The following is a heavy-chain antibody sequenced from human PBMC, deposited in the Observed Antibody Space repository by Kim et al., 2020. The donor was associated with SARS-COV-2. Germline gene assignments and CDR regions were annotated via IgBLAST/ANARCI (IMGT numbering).Heavy chain of an antibody. D-gene: IGHD3-9*01. CDR2: ISAYNGNT. V-gene: IGHV1-18*01. Sequence: ASVKVSCKASGYTFTSYGISWVRQAPGQGLEWMGWISAYNGNTNYAQKLQGRVTMTTDTSTSTAYMELRSLRSDDTAVYYCARDDYDILTGYWLYGMDVWGQGTTVTVSS. J-gene: IGHJ6*02. CDR1: GYTFTSYG. CDR3: ARDDYDILTGYWLYGMDV.